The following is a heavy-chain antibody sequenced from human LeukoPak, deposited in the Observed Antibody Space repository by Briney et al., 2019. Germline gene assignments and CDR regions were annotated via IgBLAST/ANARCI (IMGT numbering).Heavy chain of an antibody. Sequence: ASVKVSCKASGYTFTGYNMRWVRQAPGQGLEWMGWINPNSGGTNYAQKFQGRVTMTRDTSINTACMELSRLRSDDTAVYYCARDDLGSSAAAGYWGQGTLVTVSS. V-gene: IGHV1-2*02. CDR3: ARDDLGSSAAAGY. J-gene: IGHJ4*02. D-gene: IGHD1-26*01. CDR1: GYTFTGYN. CDR2: INPNSGGT.